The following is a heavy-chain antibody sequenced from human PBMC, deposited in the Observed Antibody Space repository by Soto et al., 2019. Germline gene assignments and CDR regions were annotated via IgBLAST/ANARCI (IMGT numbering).Heavy chain of an antibody. CDR3: VKSRGGNNFDFFD. Sequence: GGSLRLSCSASGFTFSSYAMHWVRQAPGKGLEYVSGVRGNGDPPFYADSVKGRFTISRDNSKNTLYLQMSSLSADDTAVYYCVKSRGGNNFDFFDWGQGSLVTVSS. CDR2: VRGNGDPP. D-gene: IGHD5-12*01. V-gene: IGHV3-64D*06. J-gene: IGHJ4*02. CDR1: GFTFSSYA.